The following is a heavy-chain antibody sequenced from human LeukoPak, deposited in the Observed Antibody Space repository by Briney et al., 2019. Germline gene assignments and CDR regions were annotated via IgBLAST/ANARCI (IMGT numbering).Heavy chain of an antibody. D-gene: IGHD4-23*01. CDR2: INPNSDAT. CDR3: ARGPEYGGTIDY. Sequence: ASLKLSCKASGYTFIGHYIHWVRQTPGQGLEWMRWINPNSDATKYSQKFQGRVTMTRDTSISTTYMDLTRLTSDDTAVYYCARGPEYGGTIDYWGQGTLVTVSS. CDR1: GYTFIGHY. J-gene: IGHJ4*02. V-gene: IGHV1-2*02.